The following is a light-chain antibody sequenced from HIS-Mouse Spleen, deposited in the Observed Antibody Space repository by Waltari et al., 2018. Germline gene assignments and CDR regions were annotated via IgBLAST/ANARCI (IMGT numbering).Light chain of an antibody. V-gene: IGKV3-11*01. J-gene: IGKJ4*01. CDR1: QSVSSY. CDR3: QQRSNWPLT. Sequence: EIVLTQSPAILSLSPGERATLSCRASQSVSSYLAWYQLKPGQAPRLLIYDASNRATGIPARFSGSGSGTDFTLTISSLEPEDFAVYYCQQRSNWPLTFGGGTKVEIK. CDR2: DAS.